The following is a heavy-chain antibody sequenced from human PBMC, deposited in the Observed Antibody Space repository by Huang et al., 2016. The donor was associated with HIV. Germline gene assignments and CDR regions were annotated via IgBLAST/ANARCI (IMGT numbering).Heavy chain of an antibody. Sequence: QVQLQQWGAGLLRPSETLSLTCAVYGGSFSGYYGTWFRQPPGKGLEWIGEINQSESTNYNPSLKSRVNISVDTSRNQFSLTLTSVTAADTAVYYCARGQGGYYYYYMDVWGKGTTVTVSS. CDR3: ARGQGGYYYYYMDV. CDR2: INQSEST. V-gene: IGHV4-34*01. CDR1: GGSFSGYY. J-gene: IGHJ6*03.